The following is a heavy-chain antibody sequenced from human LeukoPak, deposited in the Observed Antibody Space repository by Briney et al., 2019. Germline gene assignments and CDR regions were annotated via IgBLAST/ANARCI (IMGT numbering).Heavy chain of an antibody. CDR1: GFTFSSHT. V-gene: IGHV3-30*14. CDR2: ISYNGSNK. D-gene: IGHD2-15*01. Sequence: PGGSLRLSCAASGFTFSSHTMHWVRQAPGKGLEWVAVISYNGSNKYYADSVKGRFTISRDKSKNTLYLQMNSLRAEDTAVYYCARATRIHGMDVWGQGTTVTVSS. J-gene: IGHJ6*02. CDR3: ARATRIHGMDV.